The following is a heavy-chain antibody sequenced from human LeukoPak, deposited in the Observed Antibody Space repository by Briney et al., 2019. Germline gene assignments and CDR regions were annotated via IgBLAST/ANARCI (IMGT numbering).Heavy chain of an antibody. CDR3: ARVGYGVYRPQEAFDP. J-gene: IGHJ5*02. D-gene: IGHD2-8*01. V-gene: IGHV4-34*01. CDR2: INHSGST. CDR1: GGSFSGYY. Sequence: SETLSLTCAVYGGSFSGYYWSWIRQPPGKGLEWIGEINHSGSTNYNPSLKSRVTISLDTSKNQFSLKLSSVTAADTAVYYCARVGYGVYRPQEAFDPWGQGTLATVSS.